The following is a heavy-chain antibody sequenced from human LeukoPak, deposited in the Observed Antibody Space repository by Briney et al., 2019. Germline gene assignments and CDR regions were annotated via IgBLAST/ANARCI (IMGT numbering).Heavy chain of an antibody. CDR3: VGYSSSWYVGMAY. CDR1: GFTFSSYA. CDR2: ISSNGGST. D-gene: IGHD6-13*01. J-gene: IGHJ4*02. V-gene: IGHV3-64D*06. Sequence: GGSLRLSCSASGFTFSSYAMHWVRQAPGKGLEYVSAISSNGGSTYYADSVKGRFTISRDNSKNTLYLQMSSLRAEDTAVYYCVGYSSSWYVGMAYWGQGTLVTVSS.